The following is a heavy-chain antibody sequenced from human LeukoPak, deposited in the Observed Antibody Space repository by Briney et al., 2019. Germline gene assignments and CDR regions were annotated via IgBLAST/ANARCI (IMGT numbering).Heavy chain of an antibody. D-gene: IGHD1-14*01. V-gene: IGHV3-20*04. J-gene: IGHJ4*02. CDR3: ARQDGPDPTGNFDY. CDR1: GFTFDDYG. CDR2: INWNGGST. Sequence: PGGSLRLSCAASGFTFDDYGMSWVRQAPGKGLEWVSGINWNGGSTGYADSVKGRFTISRDNAKNSLYLQMNGLRAEDTALYYCARQDGPDPTGNFDYWGQGTLVTVSS.